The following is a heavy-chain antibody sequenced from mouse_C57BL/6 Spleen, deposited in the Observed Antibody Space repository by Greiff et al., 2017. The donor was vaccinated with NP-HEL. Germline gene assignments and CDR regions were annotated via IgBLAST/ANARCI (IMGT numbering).Heavy chain of an antibody. V-gene: IGHV1-5*01. J-gene: IGHJ2*01. CDR2: IYPGNSDT. CDR3: TSEYYGSRYYFDY. CDR1: GYTFTSYW. D-gene: IGHD1-1*01. Sequence: VQLQQSGTVLARPGASVKMSCKTSGYTFTSYWMHWVKQRPGQGLEWIGAIYPGNSDTSYNQKFKGKAKLTAVTSASTAYMELSSLTNEDSAVYYCTSEYYGSRYYFDYWGQGTTLTVSS.